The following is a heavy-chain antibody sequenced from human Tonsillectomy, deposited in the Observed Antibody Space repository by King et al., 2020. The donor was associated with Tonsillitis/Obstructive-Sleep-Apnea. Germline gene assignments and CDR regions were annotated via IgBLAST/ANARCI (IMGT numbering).Heavy chain of an antibody. Sequence: VQLVESGGGLVKPGESLRLSCVASGFTFSSYSMNWVRQAPGKGLEWVSSISGSTSNIYYADSVKGRFTISRDNAKNSLYLQMNSLRAEDTAVYYCAKHGEPPSWPYYYYMDVWGKGTTVTVSS. CDR1: GFTFSSYS. J-gene: IGHJ6*03. V-gene: IGHV3-21*01. D-gene: IGHD2-21*01. CDR3: AKHGEPPSWPYYYYMDV. CDR2: ISGSTSNI.